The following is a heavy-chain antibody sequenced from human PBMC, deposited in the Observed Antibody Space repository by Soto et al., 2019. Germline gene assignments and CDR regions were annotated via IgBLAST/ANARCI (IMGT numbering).Heavy chain of an antibody. Sequence: SEILSFACAVYGGSFSGYYWSWIRQPPGKGVEWIGEINHSGSTNYNPSLKSRVTISVDTSKNQFSLTLSSVTAADTAVYYCERFDYYGSGGFNRYDYYGMDGWGQGTTVT. V-gene: IGHV4-34*01. D-gene: IGHD3-10*01. CDR2: INHSGST. CDR3: ERFDYYGSGGFNRYDYYGMDG. CDR1: GGSFSGYY. J-gene: IGHJ6*02.